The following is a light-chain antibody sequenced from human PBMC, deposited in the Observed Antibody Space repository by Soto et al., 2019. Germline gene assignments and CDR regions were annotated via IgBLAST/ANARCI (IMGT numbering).Light chain of an antibody. CDR1: SSNIRAGYD. V-gene: IGLV1-40*01. CDR3: QTYDTGVSGSI. CDR2: GNI. Sequence: QSVLTQPPSVSGAPGQRVALSCAGTSSNIRAGYDVHWYQHLPGTAPKLLIFGNINRPAGVPDRFSGSKSGTSASLAISGVQAADEGYYYCQTYDTGVSGSIFGGGTKVTVL. J-gene: IGLJ2*01.